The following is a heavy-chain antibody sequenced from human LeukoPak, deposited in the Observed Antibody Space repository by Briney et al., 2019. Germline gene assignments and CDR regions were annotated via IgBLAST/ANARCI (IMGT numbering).Heavy chain of an antibody. V-gene: IGHV4-39*07. CDR3: ARKKPGWFDP. J-gene: IGHJ5*02. CDR1: GGSISSSSYY. Sequence: SETLSLTCTVSGGSISSSSYYWGWIRQPPGKGLEWIGSIYYSGSTNYNPSLKSRVTISVDTSKNQFSLKLSSVTAADTAVYYCARKKPGWFDPWGQGTLVTVSS. CDR2: IYYSGST.